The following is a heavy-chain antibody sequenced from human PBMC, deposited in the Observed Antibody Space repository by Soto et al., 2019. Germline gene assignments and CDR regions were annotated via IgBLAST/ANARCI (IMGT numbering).Heavy chain of an antibody. D-gene: IGHD3-10*01. CDR3: DRGGGFDSFDY. CDR2: INHLETT. Sequence: SETLSLTCTVSGASITYGAYSWSWIRQTPGKGLEWIGYINHLETTFYNPSFESRLTLSIDRTKNQFSLNLKSMSAADRAVYFCDRGGGFDSFDYWGQGILVTV. V-gene: IGHV4-30-2*01. CDR1: GASITYGAYS. J-gene: IGHJ4*02.